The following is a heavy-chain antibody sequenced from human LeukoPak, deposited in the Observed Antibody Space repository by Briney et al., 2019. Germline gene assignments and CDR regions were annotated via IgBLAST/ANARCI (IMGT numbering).Heavy chain of an antibody. CDR1: GFTFSSYW. CDR3: ARIGYYGSGTYPFDY. J-gene: IGHJ4*02. V-gene: IGHV3-7*05. D-gene: IGHD3-10*01. Sequence: PGGSLRLSCAASGFTFSSYWMSWVRQAPGKGLEWVANIKQDGSEKYYVDSVKGRFTFSRDNAKNSLYLQMDSLRAEDTAVYYCARIGYYGSGTYPFDYWGQGTLVTVSS. CDR2: IKQDGSEK.